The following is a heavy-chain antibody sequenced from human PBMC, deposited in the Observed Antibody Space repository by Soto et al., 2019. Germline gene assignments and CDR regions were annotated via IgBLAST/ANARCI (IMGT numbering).Heavy chain of an antibody. D-gene: IGHD2-2*01. CDR1: GGTFSSYA. J-gene: IGHJ6*02. Sequence: GASVKVSCKASGGTFSSYAISWVRQAPGQGLEWMGGIIPIFGTANYAQKFQGRVTITADESTSTAYMELSSLRSEDTAVYYCARVTVVVPAAIIYYYYGMDGWGPGTTVTVSS. CDR3: ARVTVVVPAAIIYYYYGMDG. CDR2: IIPIFGTA. V-gene: IGHV1-69*13.